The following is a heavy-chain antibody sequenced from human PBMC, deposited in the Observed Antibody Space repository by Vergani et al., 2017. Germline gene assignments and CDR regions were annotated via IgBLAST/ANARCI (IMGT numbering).Heavy chain of an antibody. CDR2: IYPGDSDT. CDR3: ARGNYGDSDHYYYYGMDV. Sequence: QVQLQESGPGLVKPSQTLSLTCTVSGGSISSGGYYWSWIRQHPGKGLEWIGYIYPGDSDTRYSPSFQGQVTISADKSISTAYLQWSSLKASDTAMYYCARGNYGDSDHYYYYGMDVWGQGP. D-gene: IGHD4-17*01. J-gene: IGHJ6*02. V-gene: IGHV4-31*01. CDR1: GGSISSGGYY.